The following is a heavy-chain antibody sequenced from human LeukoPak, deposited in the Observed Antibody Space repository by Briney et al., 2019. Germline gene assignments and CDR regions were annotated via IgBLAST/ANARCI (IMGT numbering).Heavy chain of an antibody. CDR1: GFTFTTYA. J-gene: IGHJ4*02. D-gene: IGHD1-1*01. Sequence: PGGSLRLSCAASGFTFTTYAMSWVRQAPGKGLEWVSAISGSGDSTYYADSVRGRFTISRDNTKNTLYLQMYSLRAEDTAVYYCGKATGTLGNWGQGTLVTVSS. V-gene: IGHV3-23*01. CDR2: ISGSGDST. CDR3: GKATGTLGN.